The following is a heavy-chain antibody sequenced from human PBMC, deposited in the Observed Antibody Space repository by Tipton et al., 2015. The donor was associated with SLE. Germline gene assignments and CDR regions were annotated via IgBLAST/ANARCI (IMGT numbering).Heavy chain of an antibody. CDR1: GFTFSSYW. Sequence: SLRLSCAASGFTFSSYWMHWVRQALGKGLVWVSRINSDGSSTSYADSVKGRFTISRDNAKNTLYLQMNSLRAEDTAVYYCARVSWEYSSGQEPYFDYWGQGTLVTVSS. D-gene: IGHD6-19*01. CDR3: ARVSWEYSSGQEPYFDY. V-gene: IGHV3-74*01. CDR2: INSDGSST. J-gene: IGHJ4*02.